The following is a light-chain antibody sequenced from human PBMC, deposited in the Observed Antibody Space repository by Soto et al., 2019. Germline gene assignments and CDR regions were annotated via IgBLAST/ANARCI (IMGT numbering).Light chain of an antibody. Sequence: DVQMTQSPSSLSASVGDRVTITCRASQGISNSLAWYQQRPGRVPKLLIYGASNLQSEVPSRFSGSGSGTDFTLNISSLQPEDVATYYCQKYDSAARTFGQGTKVDIK. V-gene: IGKV1-27*01. CDR3: QKYDSAART. CDR1: QGISNS. J-gene: IGKJ1*01. CDR2: GAS.